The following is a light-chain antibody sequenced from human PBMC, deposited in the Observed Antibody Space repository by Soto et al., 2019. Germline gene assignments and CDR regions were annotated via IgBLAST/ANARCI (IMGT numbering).Light chain of an antibody. J-gene: IGLJ1*01. CDR2: SNN. Sequence: QSVLTQPPSASGTPGQRVTISCSGSSSNIGSNYVYWYQQLPGTAPKLLVYSNNQRPSGVPDRFSGSKSDTSASLAISGLRSEDEADYYCAAWDDTLSCYVIGTGTKLTVL. CDR3: AAWDDTLSCYV. CDR1: SSNIGSNY. V-gene: IGLV1-47*02.